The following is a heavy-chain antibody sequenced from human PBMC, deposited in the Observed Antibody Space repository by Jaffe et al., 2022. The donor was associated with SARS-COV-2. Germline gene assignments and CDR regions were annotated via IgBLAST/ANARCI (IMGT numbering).Heavy chain of an antibody. CDR3: AKGLSRSPYGMDV. D-gene: IGHD2-2*01. J-gene: IGHJ6*02. CDR1: GFTFSGFA. Sequence: EVQLLESGGGFVQPGGSLRLSCAASGFTFSGFAMYWVRQAPGKGLQWVSSISGSLYNTYYADSVKGRFTISRDNSKNTLYLQMNTLTAEDTAIYYCAKGLSRSPYGMDVWGQGTTVTVSS. CDR2: ISGSLYNT. V-gene: IGHV3-23*01.